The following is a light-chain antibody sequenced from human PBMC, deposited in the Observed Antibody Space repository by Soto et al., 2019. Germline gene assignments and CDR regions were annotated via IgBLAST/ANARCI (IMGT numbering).Light chain of an antibody. CDR2: AAS. Sequence: DIQMTQAPSSLSASVGDRVTITCRASQSISSYFNWYQQKPGKAPKLLIYAASSLQSGVPSRFSGSGSWTDFTLTISSLQPEDFATYYCQPSYSTPLTFGQGTKVAIK. CDR1: QSISSY. CDR3: QPSYSTPLT. J-gene: IGKJ1*01. V-gene: IGKV1-39*01.